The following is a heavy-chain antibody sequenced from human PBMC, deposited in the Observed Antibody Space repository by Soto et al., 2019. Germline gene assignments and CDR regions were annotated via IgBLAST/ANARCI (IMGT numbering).Heavy chain of an antibody. D-gene: IGHD6-6*01. CDR1: GFTFSSYS. CDR3: ASLVAAPSSFSSYYYGMDV. V-gene: IGHV3-21*01. CDR2: ISSSSSDI. J-gene: IGHJ6*02. Sequence: LRLSCAASGFTFSSYSMNWVRQAPGKGLEWVSSISSSSSDIYYADSVKGRFTVSRDNAKNSLYLQMNSLRAEDTAVYYCASLVAAPSSFSSYYYGMDVWGQGTTVTVSS.